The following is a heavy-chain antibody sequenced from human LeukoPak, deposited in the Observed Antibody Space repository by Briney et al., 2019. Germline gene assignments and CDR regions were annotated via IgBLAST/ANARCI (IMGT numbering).Heavy chain of an antibody. CDR1: GFTFSSYW. Sequence: GGSLRLSCAASGFTFSSYWMHWVRQAPGKGLEWVSTISGSGATTYYADFVKGRFTLSRDNSKNSLYLQMNSLRAEDTAVYYCAKQVWYSSSWYSDYWGQGTLVTVFS. J-gene: IGHJ4*02. D-gene: IGHD6-13*01. CDR2: ISGSGATT. CDR3: AKQVWYSSSWYSDY. V-gene: IGHV3-23*01.